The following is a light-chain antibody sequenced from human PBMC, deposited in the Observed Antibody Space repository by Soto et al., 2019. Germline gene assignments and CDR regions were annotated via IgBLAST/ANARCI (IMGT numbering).Light chain of an antibody. J-gene: IGLJ2*01. V-gene: IGLV2-11*01. CDR2: DVN. CDR3: CSYAGTYPFVV. Sequence: QSALTQPRSVSGSPGQSVTISCTGTSSDVGGYNCVSWYQQHPGKAPKLMIYDVNKRPSGVPDRFSGSKSGNTASLTISGLQADDAADYYCCSYAGTYPFVVFGGGNKLTVL. CDR1: SSDVGGYNC.